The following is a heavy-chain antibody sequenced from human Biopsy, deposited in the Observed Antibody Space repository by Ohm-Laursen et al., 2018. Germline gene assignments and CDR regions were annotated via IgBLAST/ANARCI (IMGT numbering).Heavy chain of an antibody. CDR1: GFTFSSYW. V-gene: IGHV3-74*01. Sequence: SLRLSCAASGFTFSSYWMNWVRQAPGKGLVWVSRINSDGSNTSYADFVKGRFTISRDNAKSSLYLQMNSLRAEDTAVYYCAREKGGDPYYFDYWGQGTLVTISS. CDR2: INSDGSNT. J-gene: IGHJ4*02. D-gene: IGHD3-10*01. CDR3: AREKGGDPYYFDY.